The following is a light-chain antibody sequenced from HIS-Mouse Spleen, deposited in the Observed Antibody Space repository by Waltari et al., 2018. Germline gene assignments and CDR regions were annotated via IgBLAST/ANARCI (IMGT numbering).Light chain of an antibody. J-gene: IGLJ3*02. CDR3: NSRDSSGNHWV. V-gene: IGLV3-19*01. Sequence: SSELTQDPAVSVALGQTVRITCQGDSLRSYYASWYPQKPGQAPVLVIYGKNNRPSGIPDRFSGSSSGNTASLTITGAQAEDEADDYCNSRDSSGNHWVFGGGTKLTVL. CDR1: SLRSYY. CDR2: GKN.